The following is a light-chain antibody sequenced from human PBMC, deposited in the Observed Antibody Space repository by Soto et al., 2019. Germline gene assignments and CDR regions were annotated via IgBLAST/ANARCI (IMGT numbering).Light chain of an antibody. CDR1: QSVSSSY. CDR3: QQYGSSPPIT. J-gene: IGKJ5*01. CDR2: GAS. Sequence: EIVLTQSPGTLSLSPGARAPLSCRARQSVSSSYLAWYQQKPGQAPRLLIYGASSRATGIPGRFSGSGSGTDFTLTISRLEPEDFAVYYCQQYGSSPPITFGQGTRLEIK. V-gene: IGKV3-20*01.